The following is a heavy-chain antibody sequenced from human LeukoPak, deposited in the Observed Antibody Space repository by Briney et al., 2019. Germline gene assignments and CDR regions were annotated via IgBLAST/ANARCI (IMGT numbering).Heavy chain of an antibody. Sequence: PSENLSLTCAVSGYSISSGYYWGWIRQPPGKGLEWIGSIYYSGTTYYNPSLESRVTISDDTSKNRFSLMLTSLTAADTAVYYCARQSSDYYYYYIDVWGEGTTVIVSS. CDR1: GYSISSGYY. J-gene: IGHJ6*03. V-gene: IGHV4-38-2*01. CDR3: ARQSSDYYYYYIDV. CDR2: IYYSGTT.